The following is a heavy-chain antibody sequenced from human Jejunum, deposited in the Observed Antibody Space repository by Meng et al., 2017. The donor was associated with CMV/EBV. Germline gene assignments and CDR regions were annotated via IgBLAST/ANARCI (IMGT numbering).Heavy chain of an antibody. Sequence: VQVVQSGAEVKKPGASVKVSCKASDYTFYTHAISWVRQAPGQGLEWMGWISPYNGNTKYAQNLQGRVTLTTDISTSTAYMELRSLRSDDTAVYYCARKLRGGGWFDPWGQGTLVTVSS. V-gene: IGHV1-18*01. D-gene: IGHD3-16*01. CDR3: ARKLRGGGWFDP. CDR2: ISPYNGNT. J-gene: IGHJ5*02. CDR1: DYTFYTHA.